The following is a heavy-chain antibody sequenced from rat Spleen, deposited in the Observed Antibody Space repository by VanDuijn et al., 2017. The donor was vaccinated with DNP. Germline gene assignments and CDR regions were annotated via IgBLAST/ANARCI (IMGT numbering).Heavy chain of an antibody. CDR1: GFSLTSNS. J-gene: IGHJ3*01. D-gene: IGHD1-2*01. CDR2: IWNNGGT. V-gene: IGHV2-41*01. CDR3: ARSPESSYIYFPWAY. Sequence: QVQLKESGPGLVQPSQTLSLTCTVAGFSLTSNSVHWVRQSPGKGLEWMGVIWNNGGTRYNSVLNSRLSISKDTSKSQVFLKMNSLQTEDTATYYCARSPESSYIYFPWAYWGQGTLVTVSS.